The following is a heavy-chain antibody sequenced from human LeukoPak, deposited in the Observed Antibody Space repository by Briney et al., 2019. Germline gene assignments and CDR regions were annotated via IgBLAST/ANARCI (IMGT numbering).Heavy chain of an antibody. Sequence: ASVKVSCKASGYTFTSYDINWVRQATGQGLEWMGWMNPNSGNTGYAQKFQGRVTMTEDTSTDTAYMELSSLRSEDTAVYYCATELRTTGTTAGDYWGQGTLVTVSS. V-gene: IGHV1-8*01. CDR2: MNPNSGNT. D-gene: IGHD1-1*01. CDR3: ATELRTTGTTAGDY. J-gene: IGHJ4*02. CDR1: GYTFTSYD.